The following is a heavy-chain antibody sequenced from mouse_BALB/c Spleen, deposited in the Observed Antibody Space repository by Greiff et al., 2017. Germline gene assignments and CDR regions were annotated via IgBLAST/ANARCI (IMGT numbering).Heavy chain of an antibody. CDR3: ARDGHYAMDY. D-gene: IGHD1-2*01. V-gene: IGHV5-6-5*01. CDR2: ISSGGST. J-gene: IGHJ4*01. CDR1: GFTFSSYA. Sequence: EVKVVESGGGLVKPGGSLKLSCAASGFTFSSYAMSWVRQTPEKRLEWVASISSGGSTYYPDSVKGRFTISRDNARNILYLQMCSLRSEDTAMYYCARDGHYAMDYWGQGTSVTVSS.